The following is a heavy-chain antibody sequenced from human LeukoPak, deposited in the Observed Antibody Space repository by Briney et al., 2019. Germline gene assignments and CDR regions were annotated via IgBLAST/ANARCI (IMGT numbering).Heavy chain of an antibody. CDR3: ARPQHVYDGSGTAFNY. D-gene: IGHD3-10*01. Sequence: GESLKISCKGSGNSFTSSWIGWVRQMPGKGLEWMGMVYLTDSDARYSPSFRGQAIMSADKSINTAYLQWSGLKASDTAMYYCARPQHVYDGSGTAFNYWGQGTLVIVSS. CDR2: VYLTDSDA. J-gene: IGHJ4*01. V-gene: IGHV5-51*01. CDR1: GNSFTSSW.